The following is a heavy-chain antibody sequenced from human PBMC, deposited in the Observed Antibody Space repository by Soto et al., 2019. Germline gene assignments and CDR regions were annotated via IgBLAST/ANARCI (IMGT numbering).Heavy chain of an antibody. CDR1: GGTFSSYA. CDR3: ARDGGMEGARGAGY. CDR2: IIPIFGTA. V-gene: IGHV1-69*01. Sequence: QVQLVQSGAEVKKPGSSVKVSCKASGGTFSSYAISWVRQAPGQGLEWMGGIIPIFGTANYAQKFQGRVTITEDEAMSEPYMERSCGRSECPAVCDCARDGGMEGARGAGYWGQGTLVTVSS. J-gene: IGHJ4*02. D-gene: IGHD1-26*01.